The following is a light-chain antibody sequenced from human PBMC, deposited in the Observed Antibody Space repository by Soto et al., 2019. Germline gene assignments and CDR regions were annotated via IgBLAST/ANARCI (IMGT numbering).Light chain of an antibody. J-gene: IGLJ3*02. CDR1: SSNIVAGYD. V-gene: IGLV1-40*01. CDR3: QSYDSSLSAWV. CDR2: LNN. Sequence: QSVLTQPPSVSGAPGQRVTISCTGSSSNIVAGYDVHWYQQIPGTAPKLLIYLNNNRPSGVPDRFSGSKSGTSASLAITGLQAEDEADYYCQSYDSSLSAWVFGGGTQLTVL.